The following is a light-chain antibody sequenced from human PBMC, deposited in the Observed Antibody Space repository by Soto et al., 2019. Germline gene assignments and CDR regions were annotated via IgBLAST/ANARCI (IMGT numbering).Light chain of an antibody. V-gene: IGKV3-20*01. CDR1: QSVSSAY. CDR2: GAS. CDR3: QQSGSSFYT. Sequence: EIVLTQSPGTLSLSPGERATLSCRASQSVSSAYLAWYQQIPGQAPRLPIYGASSRATGIPDRFSGSGSGTDFTLTISGLDPEDFAVYYCQQSGSSFYTFGQGTKLEIK. J-gene: IGKJ2*01.